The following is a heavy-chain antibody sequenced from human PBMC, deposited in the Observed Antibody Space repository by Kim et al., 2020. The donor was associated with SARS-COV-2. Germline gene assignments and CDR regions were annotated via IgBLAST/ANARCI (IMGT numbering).Heavy chain of an antibody. V-gene: IGHV3-23*01. CDR1: GFTFSSYA. CDR3: AIKRGYCSGGSCHGWFDP. Sequence: GGSLRLSCAASGFTFSSYAMSWVRQAPGKGLEWVSAISGSGGSTYYADSVKGRFTISRDNSKNTLYPQMNSLRAEDTAVYYCAIKRGYCSGGSCHGWFDPWGQGTLVTVSS. CDR2: ISGSGGST. J-gene: IGHJ5*02. D-gene: IGHD2-15*01.